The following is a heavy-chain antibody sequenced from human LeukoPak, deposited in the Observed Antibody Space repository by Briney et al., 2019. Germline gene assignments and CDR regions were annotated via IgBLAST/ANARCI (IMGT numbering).Heavy chain of an antibody. CDR2: ISWNSGSI. CDR1: GSTFDDYA. V-gene: IGHV3-9*03. J-gene: IGHJ4*02. D-gene: IGHD3-22*01. CDR3: AKDINYYDSSGSYFDY. Sequence: PGGSLRLSCAASGSTFDDYAMHWVRQAPGKGLEWVSGISWNSGSIGYADSVKGRFTISRDNAKNSLYLQMNSLRAEDMALYYCAKDINYYDSSGSYFDYWGQGTLVTVSS.